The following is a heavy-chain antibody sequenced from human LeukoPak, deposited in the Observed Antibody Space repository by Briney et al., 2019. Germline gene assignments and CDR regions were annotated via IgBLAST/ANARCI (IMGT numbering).Heavy chain of an antibody. J-gene: IGHJ4*02. CDR1: GFTFDDYA. CDR3: AKGDDSGYAISGWVDY. D-gene: IGHD5-12*01. CDR2: ISGDGGST. Sequence: PGGSLRLSCAASGFTFDDYAMHWVRQAPGKGLEWVSLISGDGGSTYYADSVKGRFTISRDNSKNSLYLQMNSLRTEDTALYYCAKGDDSGYAISGWVDYWGQGTLVTVSS. V-gene: IGHV3-43*02.